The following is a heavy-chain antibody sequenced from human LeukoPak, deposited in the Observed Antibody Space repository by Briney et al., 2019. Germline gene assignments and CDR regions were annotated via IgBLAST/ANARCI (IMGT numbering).Heavy chain of an antibody. CDR3: ARGPPYSGSWYGLDS. CDR1: GFTFSRYW. D-gene: IGHD6-13*01. V-gene: IGHV3-74*01. CDR2: INNDGSTT. J-gene: IGHJ4*02. Sequence: RGGSLRLPCAAWGFTFSRYWKHWVREARGKGGVGGSRINNDGSTTTYADSVKGRFTISRDNAKNTLYLQMNSLRAEDTAVYYCARGPPYSGSWYGLDSWGQGTLVTVS.